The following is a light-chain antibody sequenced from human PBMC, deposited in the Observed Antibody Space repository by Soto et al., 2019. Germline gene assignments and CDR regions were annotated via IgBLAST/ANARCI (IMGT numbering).Light chain of an antibody. Sequence: PSTRAGSVGETDTTTFRASQTISSWLAWYQQKPGKAPKLLIYKASTLKSGVPSRFSGSGSGTEFTLTISSLQPDDFATYYCKHSDSFGRFGQGTKVDIK. CDR2: KAS. CDR3: KHSDSFGR. CDR1: QTISSW. V-gene: IGKV1-5*03. J-gene: IGKJ1*01.